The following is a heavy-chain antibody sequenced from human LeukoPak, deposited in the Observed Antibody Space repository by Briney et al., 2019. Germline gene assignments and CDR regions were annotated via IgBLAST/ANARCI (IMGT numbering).Heavy chain of an antibody. CDR2: ISGSGGST. D-gene: IGHD2-15*01. CDR1: GFTFSSYA. J-gene: IGHJ4*02. Sequence: GGSLRLSCAASGFTFSSYAMSWVRQAPGKGLEWVSAISGSGGSTYYADSVKGRFTISRDNSKNTLYLQMNSLRAEDTAVYYCAKELEDYCSGGSCYLDYWGQGTLVTVSS. V-gene: IGHV3-23*01. CDR3: AKELEDYCSGGSCYLDY.